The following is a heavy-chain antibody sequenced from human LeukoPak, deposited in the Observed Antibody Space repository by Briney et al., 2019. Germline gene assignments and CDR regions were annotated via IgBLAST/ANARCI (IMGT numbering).Heavy chain of an antibody. CDR3: ARQGSEIDY. CDR1: GFTLSHYY. Sequence: PGGSLRLSCAASGFTLSHYYMTWIRQAPGKGLEWLSCISSSGGTIYYADSVKGRFTVSRDNAENSLYLQMNSLRAEDTAMYYCARQGSEIDYWGQGPLVTVSS. J-gene: IGHJ4*02. V-gene: IGHV3-11*01. CDR2: ISSSGGTI.